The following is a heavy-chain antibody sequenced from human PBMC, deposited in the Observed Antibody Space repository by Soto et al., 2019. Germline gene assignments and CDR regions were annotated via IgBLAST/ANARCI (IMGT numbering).Heavy chain of an antibody. CDR3: ARDGSGWTTYFDY. V-gene: IGHV4-31*03. CDR1: GGSISSADYY. CDR2: IYYSGST. D-gene: IGHD6-19*01. Sequence: QVQLQESGPGLVKPSQTLSLTCTVSGGSISSADYYWSWIRQHPGKGLEWIGYIYYSGSTYYNPSLKSRLTISVDTSKNQCSLNLSSVTAADTAVYYCARDGSGWTTYFDYWGQGTLVIVSS. J-gene: IGHJ4*02.